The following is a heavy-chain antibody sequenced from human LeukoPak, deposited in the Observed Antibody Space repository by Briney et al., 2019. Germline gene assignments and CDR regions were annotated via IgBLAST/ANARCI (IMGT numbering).Heavy chain of an antibody. CDR1: GYTFTGYY. D-gene: IGHD6-19*01. V-gene: IGHV1-2*02. Sequence: ASVKVSCEASGYTFTGYYMHWVRQAPGQGLEWMGWINPNSGGTNYAQRFQGRVTMTRDTSISTAYMELSRLRSDDTAVYYCARDTELAVSGTFALHPKFDYWGQGTLVTVSS. CDR3: ARDTELAVSGTFALHPKFDY. J-gene: IGHJ4*02. CDR2: INPNSGGT.